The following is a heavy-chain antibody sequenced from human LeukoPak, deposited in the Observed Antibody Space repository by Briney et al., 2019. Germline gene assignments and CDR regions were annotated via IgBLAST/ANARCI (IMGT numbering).Heavy chain of an antibody. D-gene: IGHD3-16*02. CDR1: GGSFNDYY. V-gene: IGHV4-34*01. CDR3: ARDRGDMITFGGVIAKYYFDY. Sequence: SETLSLTCAVSGGSFNDYYWSWIRQSPGKGLEWIGEINHNGRTNYNPSLKSRVTISVDTSKNQFSLKLSSVTAADTAVYYCARDRGDMITFGGVIAKYYFDYWGQGTLVTVSS. CDR2: INHNGRT. J-gene: IGHJ4*02.